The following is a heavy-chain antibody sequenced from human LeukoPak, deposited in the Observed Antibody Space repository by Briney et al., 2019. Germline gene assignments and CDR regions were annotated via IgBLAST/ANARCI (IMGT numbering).Heavy chain of an antibody. CDR3: ARDTDPYCGGDCDRDY. J-gene: IGHJ4*02. CDR2: ISSSSSYI. Sequence: GGSLRLSCAASGFTLSSYSMNWVRQAPGKGLEWVSSISSSSSYIYYADSVKGRFTISRDNAKNSLYLQMNSLRAEDTAVYYCARDTDPYCGGDCDRDYWGQGTLVTVSS. CDR1: GFTLSSYS. V-gene: IGHV3-21*01. D-gene: IGHD2-21*02.